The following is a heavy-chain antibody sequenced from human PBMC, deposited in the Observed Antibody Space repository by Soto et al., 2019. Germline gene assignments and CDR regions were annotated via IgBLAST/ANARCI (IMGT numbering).Heavy chain of an antibody. CDR3: VKHSNQYFYYYDMDV. V-gene: IGHV3-23*01. J-gene: IGHJ6*03. CDR2: ISGSGGSI. D-gene: IGHD4-4*01. Sequence: EVQLLESGGGLVQPGGSLRLSCAASGFTFSKYAMSWVRQAPGKGLEWVSGISGSGGSIYDADSVKGRFTISRDNSKNTLYLQMNSLRAEDTAVYYCVKHSNQYFYYYDMDVWGKGTTVTVSS. CDR1: GFTFSKYA.